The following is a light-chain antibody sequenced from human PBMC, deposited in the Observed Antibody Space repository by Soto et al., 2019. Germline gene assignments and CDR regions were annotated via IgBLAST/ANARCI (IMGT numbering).Light chain of an antibody. Sequence: DNQMTQSPSAMSASVGDRVTITCRASQGIHKYLAWFQQKPGKVPKRLIYGASSLQSGVPSRFSGSGSGTEFTLPISSLQPEDFATYYCLQHNFYPPTFGQGTRLE. V-gene: IGKV1-17*03. CDR1: QGIHKY. CDR3: LQHNFYPPT. J-gene: IGKJ5*01. CDR2: GAS.